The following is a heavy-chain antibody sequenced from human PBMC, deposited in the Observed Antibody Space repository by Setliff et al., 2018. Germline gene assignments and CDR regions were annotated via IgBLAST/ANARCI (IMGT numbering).Heavy chain of an antibody. CDR1: GFTFSSYW. V-gene: IGHV3-74*01. Sequence: TGGSLRLSCAASGFTFSSYWMHWVRQAPGKGLVWVSRINSDGSSTSYADSVRGRFTISRDISKNTLYLQMNSLRPEDTAVYYCARGGDYCGGECYIPPPDSYWGQGTLVTVSS. CDR3: ARGGDYCGGECYIPPPDSY. J-gene: IGHJ4*02. D-gene: IGHD2-21*01. CDR2: INSDGSST.